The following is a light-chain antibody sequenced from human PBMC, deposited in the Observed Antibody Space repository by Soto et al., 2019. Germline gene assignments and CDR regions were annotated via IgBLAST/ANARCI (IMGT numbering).Light chain of an antibody. CDR1: SSDVGGYNY. CDR3: SSYTSSSTLYV. CDR2: EVR. V-gene: IGLV2-14*01. Sequence: QSALTQPASVSGSPGQSITISCTGTSSDVGGYNYVSWYQQHPGKAPKVIISEVRNRPSGVSNRFSGSKSGNTASLTISGLQAEDEGHYYCSSYTSSSTLYVFGTGTKLTVL. J-gene: IGLJ1*01.